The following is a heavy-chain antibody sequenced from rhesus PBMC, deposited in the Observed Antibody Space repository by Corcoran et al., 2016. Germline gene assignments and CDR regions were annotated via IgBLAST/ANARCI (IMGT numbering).Heavy chain of an antibody. J-gene: IGHJ4*01. CDR1: GYSISGYY. Sequence: QVQLQESGPGLVKPSETLSLTCAVSGYSISGYYGSWIRQAPGKGLEWMGYITYSGSTSHNPPLRSRVTISRDTSQNQFSLKLSSVTAADTAVYYCARVGLWTGSYYFDYWGQGVLVTVSS. CDR3: ARVGLWTGSYYFDY. CDR2: ITYSGST. V-gene: IGHV4-122*02. D-gene: IGHD3-3*01.